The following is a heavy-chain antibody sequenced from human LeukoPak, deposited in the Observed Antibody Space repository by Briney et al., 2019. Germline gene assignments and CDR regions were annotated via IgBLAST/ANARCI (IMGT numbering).Heavy chain of an antibody. CDR3: ARGASGSYFWFDP. D-gene: IGHD1-26*01. CDR2: FYYSGST. V-gene: IGHV4-59*01. J-gene: IGHJ5*02. Sequence: SETLSLTCTVSGGSISSYYWSWIRQPPGKGLEWIGYFYYSGSTNYNPSLKSRVTISVDTSKNQFSLKLSSVTAADTAVYYCARGASGSYFWFDPWGQGTLVTVSS. CDR1: GGSISSYY.